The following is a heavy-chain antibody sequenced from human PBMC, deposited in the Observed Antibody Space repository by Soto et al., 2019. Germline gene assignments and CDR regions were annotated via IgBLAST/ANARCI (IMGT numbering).Heavy chain of an antibody. CDR1: GGSISSYYW. Sequence: TLSLTCAVFGGSISSYYWSWIRQPPGKALEWLARIDWDDDKYYSTYLKTRLTISKDTSKNQVVLTMTDMDPVDTATYYCARMLHGGYYDRNTSPGYYSDYWGQGTLVTVSS. CDR3: ARMLHGGYYDRNTSPGYYSDY. CDR2: IDWDDDK. D-gene: IGHD3-22*01. J-gene: IGHJ4*02. V-gene: IGHV2-70*11.